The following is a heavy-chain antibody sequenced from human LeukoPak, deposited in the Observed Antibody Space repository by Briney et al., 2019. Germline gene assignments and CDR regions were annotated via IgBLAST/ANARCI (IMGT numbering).Heavy chain of an antibody. V-gene: IGHV3-9*01. Sequence: GGSLRLSCAASGFSFDDYAMHWVRQAPGKGLEWVSGISWNSGSIDYADSVKGRFTISRDNAKNSLYLQMNSLRAEDTAVYYCARDVAARSAFDIWGQGTMVTVSS. J-gene: IGHJ3*02. CDR2: ISWNSGSI. D-gene: IGHD6-6*01. CDR1: GFSFDDYA. CDR3: ARDVAARSAFDI.